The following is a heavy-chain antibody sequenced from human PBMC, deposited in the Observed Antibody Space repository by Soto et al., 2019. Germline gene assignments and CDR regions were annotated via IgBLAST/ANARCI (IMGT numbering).Heavy chain of an antibody. V-gene: IGHV5-51*01. Sequence: GESLKISCKGSGYSFTSYWIGWVRQMPGKGLEWMGIIYPGDSDTRYSPSFQGQVTISADKSISTAYLQWSSLKASDTAMYYCARLKTYYYGSGSYYNAGYFDYWGQGTLVTVSS. CDR1: GYSFTSYW. D-gene: IGHD3-10*01. J-gene: IGHJ4*02. CDR3: ARLKTYYYGSGSYYNAGYFDY. CDR2: IYPGDSDT.